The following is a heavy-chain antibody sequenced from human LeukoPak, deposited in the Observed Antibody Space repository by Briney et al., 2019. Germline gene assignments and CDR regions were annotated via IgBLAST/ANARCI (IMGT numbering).Heavy chain of an antibody. Sequence: SEILSLTCTVSGGSISSYYWGWIRQPPGKGLEWIGYIYYSGSTNYNPSLKSRVTISVDTSKNQFSLKLSSVTAADTAVYYCARDRGFESYAFDIWGQGTMVTVPS. CDR2: IYYSGST. CDR1: GGSISSYY. D-gene: IGHD3-10*01. CDR3: ARDRGFESYAFDI. V-gene: IGHV4-59*01. J-gene: IGHJ3*02.